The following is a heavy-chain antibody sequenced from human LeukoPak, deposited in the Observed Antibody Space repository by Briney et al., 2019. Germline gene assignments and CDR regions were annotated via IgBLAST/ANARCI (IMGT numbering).Heavy chain of an antibody. CDR3: ARDTRSYDSSGYYYYDY. CDR2: IYYSGNP. Sequence: SETLSLTCTVSGASMRSYYWNWIRQSPGQGLEWIGSIYYSGNPNYNPSLKSRVTISEDTSKNQFSLKLRSVTAADTAVYYCARDTRSYDSSGYYYYDYWGQGTLVTVSS. D-gene: IGHD3-22*01. J-gene: IGHJ4*02. CDR1: GASMRSYY. V-gene: IGHV4-59*01.